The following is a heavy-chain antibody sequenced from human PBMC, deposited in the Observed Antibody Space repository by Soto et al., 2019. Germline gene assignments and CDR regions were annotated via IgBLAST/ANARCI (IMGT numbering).Heavy chain of an antibody. V-gene: IGHV3-21*01. Sequence: PGGSLRLSCAASGFTFSSYSMNWVRQAPGKGLEWVSSISSSSSYIYYADSVKGRFTTSRDNAKNSLYLQMNSLRAEDTAVYYCARHYDILTGYPLHFDYWGQGT. CDR2: ISSSSSYI. CDR1: GFTFSSYS. CDR3: ARHYDILTGYPLHFDY. J-gene: IGHJ4*02. D-gene: IGHD3-9*01.